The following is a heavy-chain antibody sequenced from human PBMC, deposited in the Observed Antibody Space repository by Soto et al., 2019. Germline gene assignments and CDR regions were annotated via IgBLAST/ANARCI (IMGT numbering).Heavy chain of an antibody. Sequence: ASVKVSCKASGYTFTSYAMHWVRQAPGQRLEWMGWINAGNGNTKYSQKFQGRVTITRDTSASTAYMELSSLRSEDTAVYYCARSAVWFGEIDYWGQGTLVTVSS. V-gene: IGHV1-3*01. D-gene: IGHD3-10*01. CDR2: INAGNGNT. CDR1: GYTFTSYA. CDR3: ARSAVWFGEIDY. J-gene: IGHJ4*02.